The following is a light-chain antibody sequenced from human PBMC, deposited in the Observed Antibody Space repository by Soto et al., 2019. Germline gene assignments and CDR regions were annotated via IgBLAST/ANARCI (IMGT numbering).Light chain of an antibody. CDR2: EVS. Sequence: QSVLTQPASVSGSPGQSITISRTGTSSDVGGYTYVSWYQQHPGKAPKLMIFEVSNRPSGVSNRFSGSKSGNTASLTISGLQAEDEADYYCSSYTSRNTLYVFGTGTKVTVL. CDR3: SSYTSRNTLYV. V-gene: IGLV2-14*01. J-gene: IGLJ1*01. CDR1: SSDVGGYTY.